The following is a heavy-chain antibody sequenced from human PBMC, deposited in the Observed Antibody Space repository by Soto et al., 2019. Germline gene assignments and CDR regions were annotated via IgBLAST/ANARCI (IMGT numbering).Heavy chain of an antibody. J-gene: IGHJ6*02. CDR3: ARSWDLNYYYYGMDV. D-gene: IGHD1-26*01. CDR2: IIPIFGTA. Sequence: SVKVSCKASGGTFSSYAISWVRQAPGQGLEWMGGIIPIFGTANYAQKFQGRVTITADESTSTAYMELSSLRSEDTAVYYCARSWDLNYYYYGMDVWGQGTTVTISS. V-gene: IGHV1-69*13. CDR1: GGTFSSYA.